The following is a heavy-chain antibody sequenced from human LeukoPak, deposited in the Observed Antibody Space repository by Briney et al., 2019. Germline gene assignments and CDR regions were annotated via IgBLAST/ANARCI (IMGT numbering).Heavy chain of an antibody. Sequence: SETLSLTCTVSGGSISSSSYYWGWIRQPPGKGLEWIGSIYYSGSTYYNPSLKSRVTISVDTSKNQFSLKLTSVTAADTAVYYCARLNNNGGTYFDNWGQGTLVTVSS. CDR2: IYYSGST. CDR3: ARLNNNGGTYFDN. J-gene: IGHJ4*02. D-gene: IGHD1/OR15-1a*01. V-gene: IGHV4-39*01. CDR1: GGSISSSSYY.